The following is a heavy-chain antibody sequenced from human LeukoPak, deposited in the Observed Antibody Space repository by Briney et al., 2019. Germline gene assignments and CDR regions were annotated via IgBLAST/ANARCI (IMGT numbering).Heavy chain of an antibody. V-gene: IGHV3-30*02. Sequence: GGSLRLSCAASGFTFSSYGMHWVRQAPGKGLEWVAFIRYDGSNKYYADSVKGRFTISRDNSKNTLYLQMNSLRAEDTAVYYCARDPTRWVSPPSAFDIWGQGTMVTVSS. CDR1: GFTFSSYG. J-gene: IGHJ3*02. CDR2: IRYDGSNK. D-gene: IGHD5-24*01. CDR3: ARDPTRWVSPPSAFDI.